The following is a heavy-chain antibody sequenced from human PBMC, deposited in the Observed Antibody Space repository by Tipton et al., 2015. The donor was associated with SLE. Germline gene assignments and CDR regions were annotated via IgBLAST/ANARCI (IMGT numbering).Heavy chain of an antibody. J-gene: IGHJ4*02. CDR2: IFRGGST. D-gene: IGHD4-17*01. CDR3: ARVDGAYDQFYLDY. CDR1: GASISGSSW. V-gene: IGHV4-4*02. Sequence: TLSLTCTVSGASISGSSWWSWVRQPPGKGLEWIGEIFRGGSTNYSPSLESRVTITVDMSKNQFSLRLISVTAADTAVYYCARVDGAYDQFYLDYWGQGTLVTVST.